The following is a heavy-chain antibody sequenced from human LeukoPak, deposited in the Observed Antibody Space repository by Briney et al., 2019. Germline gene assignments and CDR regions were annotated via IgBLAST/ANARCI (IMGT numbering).Heavy chain of an antibody. V-gene: IGHV3-30*04. D-gene: IGHD4-17*01. CDR1: GFTFSSYA. CDR3: AREEPRYGDSYSPDALDI. J-gene: IGHJ3*02. Sequence: GGSLRLSCAASGFTFSSYATHWVRQAPGKGLEWVAVISYDGSNKYYADSVKGRFTISRDNSKNTLYLQMNSLRAEDTAVYYCAREEPRYGDSYSPDALDIWGQGTMVTVSS. CDR2: ISYDGSNK.